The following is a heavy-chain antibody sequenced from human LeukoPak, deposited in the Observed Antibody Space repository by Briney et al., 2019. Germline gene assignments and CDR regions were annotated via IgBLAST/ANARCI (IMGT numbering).Heavy chain of an antibody. V-gene: IGHV1-8*01. CDR3: ASDYGDYFDAYYYGMDV. D-gene: IGHD4-17*01. CDR2: MNPNSGDT. CDR1: GYTFTTYD. Sequence: ASVKVSCKASGYTFTTYDITWVRQATGQGLEWMGWMNPNSGDTAYAQKFQGRVTITADKSTSTAYMELSSLRSEDTAVYYCASDYGDYFDAYYYGMDVWGQGTTVTVSS. J-gene: IGHJ6*02.